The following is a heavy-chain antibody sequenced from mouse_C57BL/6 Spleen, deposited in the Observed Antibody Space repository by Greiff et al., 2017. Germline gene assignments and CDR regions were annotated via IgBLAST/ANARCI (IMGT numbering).Heavy chain of an antibody. CDR1: GYTFTSYW. D-gene: IGHD2-10*01. V-gene: IGHV1-50*01. Sequence: QVQLQQSGAELVKPGASVKLSCKASGYTFTSYWMPWVKQRPGQGLEWIGEIDPSGSDPNYNQKFKGKATLTVDTSSSTAYMQLSSLTSEDSAVDYCASYYGNRGYYDYWGQGATLTVSS. CDR3: ASYYGNRGYYDY. J-gene: IGHJ2*01. CDR2: IDPSGSDP.